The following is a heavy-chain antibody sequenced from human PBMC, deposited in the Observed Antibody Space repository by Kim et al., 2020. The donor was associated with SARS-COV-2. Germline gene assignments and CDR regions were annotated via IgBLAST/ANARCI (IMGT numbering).Heavy chain of an antibody. CDR2: IYTSGST. CDR3: ARGGSNYGSGGYYYYYCGMDV. CDR1: GGSISSGSYY. J-gene: IGHJ6*02. D-gene: IGHD3-10*01. V-gene: IGHV4-61*02. Sequence: SETLSLTCTVSGGSISSGSYYWSWIRQPAGKGLEWIGRIYTSGSTNYNPSLKSRVTISVDTSKNQFSLKLSSVTAADTAVYYCARGGSNYGSGGYYYYYCGMDVCGQGTTVTVSS.